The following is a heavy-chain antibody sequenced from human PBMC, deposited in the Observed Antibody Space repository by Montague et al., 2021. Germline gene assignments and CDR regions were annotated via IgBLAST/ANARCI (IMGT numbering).Heavy chain of an antibody. Sequence: SLRLSCAASGLIFSHSWMAWVRLPPGKGLEWVAGVNPDGSQVGYVESAKGRFTVSKDNAKNSLFLQMNSLRGDDTALYYCARNPAYGALDYWGQGTRVTVSS. D-gene: IGHD4/OR15-4a*01. V-gene: IGHV3-7*03. J-gene: IGHJ4*02. CDR1: GLIFSHSW. CDR3: ARNPAYGALDY. CDR2: VNPDGSQV.